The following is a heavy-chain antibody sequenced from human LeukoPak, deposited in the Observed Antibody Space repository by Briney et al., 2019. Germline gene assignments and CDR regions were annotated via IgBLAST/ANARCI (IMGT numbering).Heavy chain of an antibody. J-gene: IGHJ4*02. V-gene: IGHV3-74*01. CDR1: GFTFSSYW. D-gene: IGHD1-14*01. CDR2: INSDGSST. Sequence: GGSLRLSCAASGFTFSSYWMHWVRQAPGKGLVWVSRINSDGSSTSYADSVKGRFTISRDNSKSTLYLQMNSLRAEDTAIYYCAARPRMPPRFDHWGQGTLVTVSS. CDR3: AARPRMPPRFDH.